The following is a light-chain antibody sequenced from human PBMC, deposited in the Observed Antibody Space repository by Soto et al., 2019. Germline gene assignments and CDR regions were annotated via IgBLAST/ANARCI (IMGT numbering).Light chain of an antibody. CDR2: GAS. J-gene: IGKJ5*01. CDR1: QSVSSN. CDR3: QQYGNSPIT. Sequence: EIVMTQSPVTLSVSPGERATLSCRASQSVSSNLAWYQQKPGQAPRLLISGASTRATGIPDRFSGTGSGTDFTLTISRLEPEDFAVFYCQQYGNSPITFGQGTDWRL. V-gene: IGKV3-20*01.